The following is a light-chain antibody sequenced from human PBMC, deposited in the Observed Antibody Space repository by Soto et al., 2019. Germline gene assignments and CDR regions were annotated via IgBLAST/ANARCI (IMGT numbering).Light chain of an antibody. CDR2: EVT. CDR3: SSYRSSRTYV. CDR1: ISDVGGYNY. V-gene: IGLV2-14*01. Sequence: QSVLTQPASLSGSPGQSITISCTGTISDVGGYNYVSWYQQHPGKAPKLMIYEVTNRPSGVSNRFSGSKSGNTASLTISGLQAEDEADYYCSSYRSSRTYVFRTGTKVTVL. J-gene: IGLJ1*01.